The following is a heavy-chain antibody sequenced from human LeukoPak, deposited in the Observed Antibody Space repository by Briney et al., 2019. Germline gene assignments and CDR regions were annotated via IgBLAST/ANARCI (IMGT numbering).Heavy chain of an antibody. CDR3: AREFGKNCDFWSGYYNWFDP. Sequence: SVKVSCKASGGTFSSYAISWVRQAPGQGLEWMGGIIPIFGTANYAQKFQGRVTITTDESTSTAYMELSSLRSEDTAVYYCAREFGKNCDFWSGYYNWFDPWGQGTLVTVSS. V-gene: IGHV1-69*05. D-gene: IGHD3-3*01. J-gene: IGHJ5*02. CDR2: IIPIFGTA. CDR1: GGTFSSYA.